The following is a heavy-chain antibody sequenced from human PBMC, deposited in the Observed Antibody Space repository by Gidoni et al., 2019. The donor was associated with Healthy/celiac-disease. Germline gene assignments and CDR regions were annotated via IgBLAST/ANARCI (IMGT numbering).Heavy chain of an antibody. D-gene: IGHD3-10*01. CDR3: ARERGSGRYRPLSDY. CDR1: GLTFSSYG. Sequence: QVQLVESGGGVVQPGRSLRLSCAASGLTFSSYGMHWVRQAPGKGLEWVAVIWYDGSNKYYADSVKGRFTISRDNSKNTLYLQMNSLRAEDTAVYYCARERGSGRYRPLSDYWGQGTLVTVSS. J-gene: IGHJ4*02. CDR2: IWYDGSNK. V-gene: IGHV3-33*01.